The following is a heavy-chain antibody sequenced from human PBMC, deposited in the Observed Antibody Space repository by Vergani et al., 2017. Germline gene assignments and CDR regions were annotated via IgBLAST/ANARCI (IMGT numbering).Heavy chain of an antibody. Sequence: QVQLVQSGAEVKKPGASVKVSCKASGYTFTSYAIHWVRQAPGQRLEWMGWINAGNGNPKYSQKFQGRVTITRDTSAVTAYMELSSMRSEDTAVYYCARDPFYDFWSGSNCFDPWGQGTLVTVSS. J-gene: IGHJ5*02. V-gene: IGHV1-3*01. CDR2: INAGNGNP. CDR3: ARDPFYDFWSGSNCFDP. D-gene: IGHD3-3*01. CDR1: GYTFTSYA.